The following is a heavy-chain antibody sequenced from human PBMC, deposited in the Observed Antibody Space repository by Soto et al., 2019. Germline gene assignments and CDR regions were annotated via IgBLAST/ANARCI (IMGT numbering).Heavy chain of an antibody. V-gene: IGHV4-59*01. J-gene: IGHJ5*02. D-gene: IGHD4-17*01. Sequence: SETLSLTCSAFGGSISTDYWSWIRQPPGKELEWIGYVYNRGGTNCNPSLKRRATISEDTSKNQFSLNLSSVTAANTAVSYWARDNGGDYAVGVGPWGQWTLVIVAS. CDR1: GGSISTDY. CDR2: VYNRGGT. CDR3: ARDNGGDYAVGVGP.